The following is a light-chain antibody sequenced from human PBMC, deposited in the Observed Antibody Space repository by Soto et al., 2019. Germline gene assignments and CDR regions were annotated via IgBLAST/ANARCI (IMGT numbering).Light chain of an antibody. CDR3: QQYNNWPRT. J-gene: IGKJ1*01. Sequence: EIVLTQSPGTLSLSPGERATLSCRASQSVTSTYLGWYQQKPGQAPSLLIYGASSRATGIPDRFSGSGSGTDFTLTISRLEPEDFAVYYCQQYNNWPRTFGQGTKVDIK. V-gene: IGKV3-20*01. CDR2: GAS. CDR1: QSVTSTY.